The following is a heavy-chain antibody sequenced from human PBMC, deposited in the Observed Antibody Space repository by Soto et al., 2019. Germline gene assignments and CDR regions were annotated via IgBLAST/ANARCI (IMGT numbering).Heavy chain of an antibody. D-gene: IGHD3-10*01. Sequence: PGRSLRLSCAASGFTFRDNYMSWIRQAPGKGLEWVSYISSSGTTIYYADSVKCRFTISRDNAKNSLYLQMDSLIDEYRAVYYCVRATYGFTSWFDSWGEGTLV. J-gene: IGHJ5*01. CDR1: GFTFRDNY. CDR3: VRATYGFTSWFDS. CDR2: ISSSGTTI. V-gene: IGHV3-11*01.